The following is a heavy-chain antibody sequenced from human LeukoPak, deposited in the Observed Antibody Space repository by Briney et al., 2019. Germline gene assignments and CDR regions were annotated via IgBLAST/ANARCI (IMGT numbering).Heavy chain of an antibody. CDR2: VKQDGSEK. J-gene: IGHJ4*02. CDR1: GFTFSRYW. D-gene: IGHD6-13*01. CDR3: ARYGSIAAAGTFDY. V-gene: IGHV3-7*04. Sequence: GGSLRLSCAASGFTFSRYWMSWVRQAPGKGLEWVANVKQDGSEKYYVDSVKGRFTISRDNAKNSLYLQMNSLRAEDTAVYYCARYGSIAAAGTFDYWGQGTLVTVSS.